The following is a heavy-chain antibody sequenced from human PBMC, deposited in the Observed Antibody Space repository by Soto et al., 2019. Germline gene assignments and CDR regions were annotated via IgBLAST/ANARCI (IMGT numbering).Heavy chain of an antibody. V-gene: IGHV1-2*02. CDR2: INPKSGGT. CDR1: GYTFTDCY. Sequence: QVQPVQSGAEVKKPGPSVRVSCKASGYTFTDCYVHWVRQAPGQGLEWMGWINPKSGGTNIAQRFKGRVNMTRDMSISTAYMELNSLKSDDTAVYYCVRDGLVSSAKYYFDYWGQGTLVTVSS. J-gene: IGHJ4*02. D-gene: IGHD6-13*01. CDR3: VRDGLVSSAKYYFDY.